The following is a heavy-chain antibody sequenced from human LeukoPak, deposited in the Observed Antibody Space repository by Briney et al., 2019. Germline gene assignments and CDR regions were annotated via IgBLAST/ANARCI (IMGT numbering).Heavy chain of an antibody. D-gene: IGHD1-26*01. J-gene: IGHJ4*02. CDR3: ARSTYSGSYLPAFDY. CDR1: GGSISSGGYY. Sequence: PSQTLSLTCTVSGGSISSGGYYWSWIRQHPGKGLEWIGYIYYSGSTYYNPSLKSRVTISVDTSKNQFSLNLSSVTAADTAVYYCARSTYSGSYLPAFDYWGRGTLVTVSS. CDR2: IYYSGST. V-gene: IGHV4-31*03.